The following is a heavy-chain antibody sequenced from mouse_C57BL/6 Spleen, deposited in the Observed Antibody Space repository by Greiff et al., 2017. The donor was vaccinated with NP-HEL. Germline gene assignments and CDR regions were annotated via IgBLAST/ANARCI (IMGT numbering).Heavy chain of an antibody. V-gene: IGHV1-4*01. D-gene: IGHD4-1*02. J-gene: IGHJ4*01. Sequence: VQLQQSGAELARPGASVKMSCKASGYTFTSYTMHWVKQRPGQGLEWIGYINPSSGYTKYNQKFKDKAKLTADKSSSTAYMQLSSLTSEDSAVYYCARGNSYYAMDYWGQGTSVTVSS. CDR2: INPSSGYT. CDR3: ARGNSYYAMDY. CDR1: GYTFTSYT.